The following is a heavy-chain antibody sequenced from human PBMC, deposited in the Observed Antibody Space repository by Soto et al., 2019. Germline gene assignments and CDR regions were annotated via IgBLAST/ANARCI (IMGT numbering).Heavy chain of an antibody. CDR3: ARRNCIDCDCYEGWFDP. Sequence: QVQVQESGPGLVKPSETLSLSCIVSGGSVSSSRHSWGWIRQPPGKGLEWIGTISFSGATYYNPSLRSRATISVDTSKNQFSLDLNSLTAADSAIYHCARRNCIDCDCYEGWFDPWGQGTLVTVSS. V-gene: IGHV4-39*01. D-gene: IGHD2-21*02. CDR1: GGSVSSSRHS. CDR2: ISFSGAT. J-gene: IGHJ5*02.